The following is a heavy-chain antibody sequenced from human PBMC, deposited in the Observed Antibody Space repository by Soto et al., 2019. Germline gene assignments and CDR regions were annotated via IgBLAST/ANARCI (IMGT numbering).Heavy chain of an antibody. V-gene: IGHV3-33*01. CDR2: IWYDGSNK. CDR1: GFTFSSYG. Sequence: PGGSLRLSCAASGFTFSSYGMHWVRQAPGKGLEWVAVIWYDGSNKYYEESVKGRFTISRDNSKNKLYLQMNSLRAEDTAVYYCARKRAPYYFDYWGQGTLVTVSS. J-gene: IGHJ4*02. CDR3: ARKRAPYYFDY.